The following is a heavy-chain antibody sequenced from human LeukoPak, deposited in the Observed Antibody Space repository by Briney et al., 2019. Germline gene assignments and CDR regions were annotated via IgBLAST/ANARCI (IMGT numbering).Heavy chain of an antibody. CDR3: ARDTGKRYYGSGTTKFDY. CDR1: GFTFSDYY. CDR2: IKQDGSEK. Sequence: PGGSLRLSCAASGFTFSDYYMSWIRQAPGKGLEWVANIKQDGSEKYYVDSVKGRFTISRDNAKNSLYLQMNSLRAEDTAVYYCARDTGKRYYGSGTTKFDYWGQGTLVTVSS. D-gene: IGHD3-10*01. V-gene: IGHV3-7*01. J-gene: IGHJ4*02.